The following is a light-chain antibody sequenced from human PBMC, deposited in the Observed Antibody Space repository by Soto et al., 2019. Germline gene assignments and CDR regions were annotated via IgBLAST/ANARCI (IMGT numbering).Light chain of an antibody. V-gene: IGLV2-23*01. J-gene: IGLJ1*01. CDR1: SSDVGSYNL. Sequence: ALTQPASVSGSPGQSITISCTGTSSDVGSYNLVSWYQQHPGKAPKPMIYEGSKRPSGVSNRFSGSKSGNTASLTISGLQAEDEADYYCCSYAGSSSYVFGTGTKVTVL. CDR2: EGS. CDR3: CSYAGSSSYV.